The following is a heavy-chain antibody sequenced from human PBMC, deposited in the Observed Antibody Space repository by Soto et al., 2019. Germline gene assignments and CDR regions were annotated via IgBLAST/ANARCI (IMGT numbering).Heavy chain of an antibody. CDR3: ARGPLLWGDV. Sequence: QVQLVQSGAEVKKPGASVKVSCKASGYTFTSYAMHWVRQAPGQRLEWMGWINAGNGNTKYSQKFQDRVTITRDTSASTAYMELISLRSEDTAVYYCARGPLLWGDVWGQGTTVTVSS. V-gene: IGHV1-3*01. CDR2: INAGNGNT. J-gene: IGHJ6*02. D-gene: IGHD3-10*01. CDR1: GYTFTSYA.